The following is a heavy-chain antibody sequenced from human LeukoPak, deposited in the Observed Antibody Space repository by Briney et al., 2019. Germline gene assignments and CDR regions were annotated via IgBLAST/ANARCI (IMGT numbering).Heavy chain of an antibody. CDR2: INHSGST. D-gene: IGHD6-13*01. CDR1: GFTFSTSW. Sequence: GSLRLSCAASGFTFSTSWMSWARQAPGKGLEWIGEINHSGSTNYNPSLKSRVTISVDTSKNQFSLKLSSVTAADTAVYYCARHGSYSSSWYRHYYYMDVWGKGTTVTISS. CDR3: ARHGSYSSSWYRHYYYMDV. J-gene: IGHJ6*03. V-gene: IGHV4-34*01.